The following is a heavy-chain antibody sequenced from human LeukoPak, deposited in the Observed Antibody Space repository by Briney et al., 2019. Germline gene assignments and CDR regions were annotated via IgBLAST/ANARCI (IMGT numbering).Heavy chain of an antibody. D-gene: IGHD2-15*01. CDR3: ARVMRDCSGGSCYYAHFDY. J-gene: IGHJ4*02. Sequence: PSETLSLTCTDSGGSISSYYWSWIRQPAGKGLEWIGRIYTSGSTNYNPSLKSRVTMSVDTSKNQFSLKLSSVTAADTAVYYCARVMRDCSGGSCYYAHFDYWGQGTLVTVSS. CDR2: IYTSGST. CDR1: GGSISSYY. V-gene: IGHV4-4*07.